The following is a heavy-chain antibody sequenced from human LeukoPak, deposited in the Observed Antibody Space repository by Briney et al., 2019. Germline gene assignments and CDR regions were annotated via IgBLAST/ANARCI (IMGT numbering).Heavy chain of an antibody. Sequence: ASVKVSCKASGYTFTGYYMQWVRQAPGQGLEWMGWINPNSGGTNYAQKFQGRVTMTRDTSISTAYMELSRLRSDDTAVYYCARDRTRTGYRSGWYHDYWGQGTLVTVSS. CDR3: ARDRTRTGYRSGWYHDY. CDR1: GYTFTGYY. D-gene: IGHD6-19*01. CDR2: INPNSGGT. V-gene: IGHV1-2*02. J-gene: IGHJ4*02.